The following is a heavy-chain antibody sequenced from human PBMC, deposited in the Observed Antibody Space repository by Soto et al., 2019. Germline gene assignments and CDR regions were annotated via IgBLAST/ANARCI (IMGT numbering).Heavy chain of an antibody. CDR2: IIPTFGRT. D-gene: IGHD3-10*02. CDR1: GNTFSNYA. CDR3: ARDPLSSFAMDV. Sequence: ASVKVSCKASGNTFSNYAISLVRQAPGKRLEGMGKIIPTFGRTNYAQKFQGRLTNSADDSTSTAYMELTSLESDDTAVYYCARDPLSSFAMDVWGQGTTVTVS. J-gene: IGHJ6*02. V-gene: IGHV1-69*13.